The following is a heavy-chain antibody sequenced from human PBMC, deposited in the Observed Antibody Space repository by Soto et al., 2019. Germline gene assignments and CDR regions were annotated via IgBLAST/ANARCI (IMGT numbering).Heavy chain of an antibody. Sequence: VESLKISCKGSGYIFISYWICWCRQMPVKVLEWMGFIYPGDSETRYSPSFQGQVTISVGKSISTAYLQWSSLKASDTAIYYCARDYDYALDYWGQGTLVTVSS. CDR2: IYPGDSET. D-gene: IGHD3-16*01. CDR1: GYIFISYW. V-gene: IGHV5-51*01. CDR3: ARDYDYALDY. J-gene: IGHJ4*02.